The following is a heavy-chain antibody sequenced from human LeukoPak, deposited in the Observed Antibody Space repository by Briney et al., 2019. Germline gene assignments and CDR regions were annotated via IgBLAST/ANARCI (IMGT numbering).Heavy chain of an antibody. V-gene: IGHV4-59*01. J-gene: IGHJ3*02. D-gene: IGHD3-22*01. CDR1: GASISSSY. CDR2: IYYNGNT. Sequence: SETLSLTCTVSGASISSSYWSWIRQPPGKRLEWIGYIYYNGNTNSNPSLKSRVTISADTSKNRFSLKLSSVTAADAAIYYCVRGNYDNRGYSNAFDIWGQGTMVTVSS. CDR3: VRGNYDNRGYSNAFDI.